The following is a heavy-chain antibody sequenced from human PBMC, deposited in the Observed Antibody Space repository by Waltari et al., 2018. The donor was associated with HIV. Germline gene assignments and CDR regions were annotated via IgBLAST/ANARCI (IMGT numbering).Heavy chain of an antibody. CDR1: GGSFSGYY. CDR3: ARGSSWHVGFEP. D-gene: IGHD6-13*01. CDR2: INHTGST. Sequence: QVQLQQWGAGLLKPSETLSLTCAVYGGSFSGYYWRWIRQPPGKGLEWIGEINHTGSTHYNPSLRNRVTISVDTSKDQFSLRLSSVTAADTAVYYGARGSSWHVGFEPWGQGTLVSVSS. J-gene: IGHJ5*02. V-gene: IGHV4-34*01.